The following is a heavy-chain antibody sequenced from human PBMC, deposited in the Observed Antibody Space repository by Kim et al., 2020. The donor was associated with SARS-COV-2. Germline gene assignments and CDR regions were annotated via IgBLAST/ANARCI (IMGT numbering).Heavy chain of an antibody. CDR3: ARDARAPIAAAGTGIFDY. Sequence: SVKVSCKASGGTFSSYAISWVRQAPGQGLEWMGGIIPIFGTANYAQKFQGRVTITADESTSTAYMELSSLRSEDTAVYYCARDARAPIAAAGTGIFDYWGQGTLVTVSS. J-gene: IGHJ4*02. D-gene: IGHD6-13*01. V-gene: IGHV1-69*13. CDR2: IIPIFGTA. CDR1: GGTFSSYA.